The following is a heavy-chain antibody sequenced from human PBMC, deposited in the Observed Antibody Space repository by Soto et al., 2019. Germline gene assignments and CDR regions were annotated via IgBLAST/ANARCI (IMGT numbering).Heavy chain of an antibody. Sequence: PSETLSLTCTVSGDSSSTTSYYWGWIRQPPGKGLEWIGSIYYSGSTYYNPSLKSRVTISVDTSKNQFSLKLSSVTAADTAIYYCARGRYYDSSGIPRYWGQGTLVTVSS. J-gene: IGHJ4*02. CDR2: IYYSGST. CDR3: ARGRYYDSSGIPRY. CDR1: GDSSSTTSYY. D-gene: IGHD3-22*01. V-gene: IGHV4-39*02.